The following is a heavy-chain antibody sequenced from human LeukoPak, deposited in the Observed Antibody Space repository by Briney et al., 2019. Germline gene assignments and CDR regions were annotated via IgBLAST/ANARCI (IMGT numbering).Heavy chain of an antibody. CDR1: GGSISSYY. D-gene: IGHD3-22*01. V-gene: IGHV4-59*12. Sequence: SETLSLTCTVSGGSISSYYWSWIRQPPGKGLEWIGYIYYSGSTNYNPSLKSRVTISVDTSKNQFSLKLSSVPAADTAVYYCARDRPEYYYDSSGYYDEWGQGTLVTVSS. J-gene: IGHJ4*02. CDR2: IYYSGST. CDR3: ARDRPEYYYDSSGYYDE.